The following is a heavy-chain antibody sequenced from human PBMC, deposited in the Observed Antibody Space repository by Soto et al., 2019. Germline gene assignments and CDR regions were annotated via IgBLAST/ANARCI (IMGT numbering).Heavy chain of an antibody. CDR3: ARNRAKTIDYYDSSGYRKPYGMDI. CDR1: GYTFTSYD. Sequence: ASVKVSCKASGYTFTSYDINWVRQATGQGLEWMGWMNPNSGNTGYAQKFQGRVTMTRNTSISTAYMELSSLRSEDTAVYYCARNRAKTIDYYDSSGYRKPYGMDIWS. CDR2: MNPNSGNT. D-gene: IGHD3-22*01. J-gene: IGHJ6*02. V-gene: IGHV1-8*01.